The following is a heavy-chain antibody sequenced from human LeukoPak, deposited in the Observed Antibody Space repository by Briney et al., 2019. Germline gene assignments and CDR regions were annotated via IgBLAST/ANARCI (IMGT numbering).Heavy chain of an antibody. CDR3: ARDVEYYTFDY. J-gene: IGHJ4*02. V-gene: IGHV3-7*05. CDR1: GFTFSSHW. Sequence: GGSLRLSCAASGFTFSSHWMSWVRQAPGKGLEWVAIINKDGSATCFLDSVKGRFTISRDNAKNSLYLQMNSLRAEDTAVYYCARDVEYYTFDYWGQGTLVIVSS. CDR2: INKDGSAT. D-gene: IGHD2-2*02.